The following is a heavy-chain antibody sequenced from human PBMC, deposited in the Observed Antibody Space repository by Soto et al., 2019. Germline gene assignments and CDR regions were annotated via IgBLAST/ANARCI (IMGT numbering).Heavy chain of an antibody. J-gene: IGHJ6*02. CDR3: ARERYQVISDGMDV. Sequence: ASVKVCCKASGYTFTGYYVHWVREAPGQGLEWMGWINPETGGTSYAQKFQGRVTLSRDTSINTAYLEVSRLRFDDAAVYFCARERYQVISDGMDVWGQGTMVTVSS. D-gene: IGHD2-2*01. CDR1: GYTFTGYY. CDR2: INPETGGT. V-gene: IGHV1-2*02.